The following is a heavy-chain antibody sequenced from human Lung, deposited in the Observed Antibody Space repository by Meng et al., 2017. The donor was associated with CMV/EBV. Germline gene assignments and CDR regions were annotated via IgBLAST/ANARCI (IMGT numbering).Heavy chain of an antibody. CDR3: ARGDYYDSSGFDY. CDR1: GYTFTSYG. D-gene: IGHD3-22*01. CDR2: INANTGYP. V-gene: IGHV7-4-1*02. J-gene: IGHJ4*02. Sequence: VRYVSESMTLGSLLKVSINASGYTFTSYGMNWVSQAPGRGIGWMGWINANTGYPPYGQGFTGWSFFSLDTSVSPAFLKISSLKAEDTAVYYCARGDYYDSSGFDYWGQGTLVTVSS.